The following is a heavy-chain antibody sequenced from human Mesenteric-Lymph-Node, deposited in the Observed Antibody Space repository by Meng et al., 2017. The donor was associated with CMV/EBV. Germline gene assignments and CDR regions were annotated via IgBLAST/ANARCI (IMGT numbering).Heavy chain of an antibody. CDR2: INPNSGGT. D-gene: IGHD3-22*01. CDR3: ARAPGYYDSSGLAPY. V-gene: IGHV1-2*02. CDR1: EYMFAGYY. Sequence: ASVKVSCKTSEYMFAGYYLHWVRQAPGQGLEWMGWINPNSGGTNYAQKFQGRVTMTRDTSISTAYMEVSSLRSEDTAVYYCARAPGYYDSSGLAPYWGQGTLVTVSS. J-gene: IGHJ4*02.